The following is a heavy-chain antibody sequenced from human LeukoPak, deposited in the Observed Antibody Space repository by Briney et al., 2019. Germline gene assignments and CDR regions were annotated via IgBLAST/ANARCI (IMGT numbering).Heavy chain of an antibody. Sequence: GESLKISCKGSGYSFTSYWIGWVRQMPGKGLEWMGIIYPGDSDTRYSPSFQGQVTISADKSISTAYLQWSSLKASDNALYYYWKQRSIEPRPSSVDVWGKGTTVTVSS. V-gene: IGHV5-51*01. J-gene: IGHJ6*04. CDR2: IYPGDSDT. CDR1: GYSFTSYW. D-gene: IGHD6-6*01. CDR3: WKQRSIEPRPSSVDV.